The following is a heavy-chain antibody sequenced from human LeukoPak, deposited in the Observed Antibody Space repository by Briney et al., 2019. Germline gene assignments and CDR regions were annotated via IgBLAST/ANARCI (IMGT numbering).Heavy chain of an antibody. V-gene: IGHV4-34*01. CDR1: GGSFSGYY. CDR3: AREDYYDSSGDYYYYMDV. Sequence: PSETLSLTCAVYGGSFSGYYWSWIRQPPGKGLEWIGEINHSGSTNYNPSLKSRVTISVDTSKNQFSLKLSSVTAADTAVYYCAREDYYDSSGDYYYYMDVWGKGTTVTASS. J-gene: IGHJ6*03. CDR2: INHSGST. D-gene: IGHD3-22*01.